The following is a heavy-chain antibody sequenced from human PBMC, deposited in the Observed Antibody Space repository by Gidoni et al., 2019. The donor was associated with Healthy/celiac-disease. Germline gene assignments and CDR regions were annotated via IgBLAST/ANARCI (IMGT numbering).Heavy chain of an antibody. CDR1: DFTFITYS. CDR3: AREYSSSSLSPEPYYYYYGMDV. Sequence: EVQLVESGGGLVKPGGSLRLSCSASDFTFITYSMNWLRPAPGKGLELVSSISSSSSYIYDADSVKGRFTISRDNAKNALYLQMNSLRAEDTAVYYCAREYSSSSLSPEPYYYYYGMDVWGQGTTVTVSS. J-gene: IGHJ6*02. V-gene: IGHV3-21*01. CDR2: ISSSSSYI. D-gene: IGHD6-6*01.